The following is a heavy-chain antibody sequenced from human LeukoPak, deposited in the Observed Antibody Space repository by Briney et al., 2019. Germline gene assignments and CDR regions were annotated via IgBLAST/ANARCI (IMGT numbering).Heavy chain of an antibody. CDR3: ARAAVRGVTRHYYMDV. J-gene: IGHJ6*03. CDR2: INHSGST. V-gene: IGHV4-34*01. CDR1: GGSFSGYY. D-gene: IGHD3-10*01. Sequence: SETLSLTCAVYGGSFSGYYWSWIRQPPGKGLEWIGEINHSGSTNYNPSLKSRVTISVDTSKNQFSLKLSSVTAADTAVYYCARAAVRGVTRHYYMDVWGKGTTVTVSS.